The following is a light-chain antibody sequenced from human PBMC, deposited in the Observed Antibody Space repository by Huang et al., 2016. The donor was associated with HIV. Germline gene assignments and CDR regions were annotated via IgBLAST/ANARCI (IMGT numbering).Light chain of an antibody. J-gene: IGKJ1*01. Sequence: DIVMTQSPDSLAVSLGETATINCKSSQSVSYSSNNKNYLAWYQQRPGHPPKLLIYWASTRESGVPDRFSGSGSGTNFNLTISSLQAEDVAVYFCQQYHSDFWSFGQGTKVEIK. CDR1: QSVSYSSNNKNY. V-gene: IGKV4-1*01. CDR2: WAS. CDR3: QQYHSDFWS.